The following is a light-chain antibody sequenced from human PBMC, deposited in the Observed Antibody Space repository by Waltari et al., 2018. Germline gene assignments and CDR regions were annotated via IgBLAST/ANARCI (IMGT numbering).Light chain of an antibody. CDR1: HGIAYY. J-gene: IGKJ4*01. V-gene: IGKV1-16*01. CDR3: QQYNSYPPT. CDR2: GAS. Sequence: DIRLTQSPSSLSASVGDRVTITCLASHGIAYYLAWFQQKPGQAPKPLIFGASSLQSGVPWRFSGGGSETFFTLTINDLQPEDFATYYCQQYNSYPPTFGGGTRV.